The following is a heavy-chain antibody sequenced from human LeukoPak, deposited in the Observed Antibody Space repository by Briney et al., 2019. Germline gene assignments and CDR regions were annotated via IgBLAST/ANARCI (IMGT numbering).Heavy chain of an antibody. Sequence: ASVKVSCKASGYTFTIHHIQWVRQAPGQGLEWMGWINTNSGGTIYSQNFQGRITMTRDPSITTAYMELSSLRSDDTAVYYCARDYSTSCWDSWGQGTLVTVSS. CDR3: ARDYSTSCWDS. D-gene: IGHD6-13*01. V-gene: IGHV1-2*02. J-gene: IGHJ4*02. CDR1: GYTFTIHH. CDR2: INTNSGGT.